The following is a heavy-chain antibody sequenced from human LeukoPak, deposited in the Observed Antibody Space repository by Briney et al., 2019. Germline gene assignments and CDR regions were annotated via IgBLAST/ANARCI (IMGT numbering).Heavy chain of an antibody. CDR3: ASGVYSGSYYPEYFQH. Sequence: ASVKVSCKASPYTFSSYGFSWVRQAPGQGVQGMGWISAYNGNTNYAQKLQGRVTMTTDTSKSTAYMELRSLRSDHTAVYYCASGVYSGSYYPEYFQHWGQGTLVTVSS. CDR2: ISAYNGNT. CDR1: PYTFSSYG. V-gene: IGHV1-18*01. J-gene: IGHJ1*01. D-gene: IGHD1-26*01.